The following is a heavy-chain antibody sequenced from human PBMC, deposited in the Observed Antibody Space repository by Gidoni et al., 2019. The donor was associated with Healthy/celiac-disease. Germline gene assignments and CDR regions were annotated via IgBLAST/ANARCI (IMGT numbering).Heavy chain of an antibody. CDR2: IYSGGST. D-gene: IGHD2-2*02. Sequence: EVQLVESGGGLIQPGGSLRRSCAASGFTVSSNYMSWVRQAPGKGLEWVSVIYSGGSTYYADSVKGRFTISRDNSKNTLYLQMNSLRAEDTAVYYCARVSRRYLLGGMDVWGQGTTVTVSS. CDR1: GFTVSSNY. CDR3: ARVSRRYLLGGMDV. J-gene: IGHJ6*02. V-gene: IGHV3-53*01.